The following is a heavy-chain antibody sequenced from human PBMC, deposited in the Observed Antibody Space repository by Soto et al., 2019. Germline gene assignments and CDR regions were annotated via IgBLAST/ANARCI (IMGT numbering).Heavy chain of an antibody. V-gene: IGHV1-69*13. J-gene: IGHJ4*02. CDR3: ARPSSSSGLVFDY. D-gene: IGHD6-6*01. CDR2: IIPIFGTA. CDR1: GGTFSSYA. Sequence: GASVKVSCKAPGGTFSSYAISWVRQAPGQGLEWMGGIIPIFGTANYAQKFQGRVTITADESTSTAYMELSSLRSEDTAVYYCARPSSSSGLVFDYWGQGTLVTVSS.